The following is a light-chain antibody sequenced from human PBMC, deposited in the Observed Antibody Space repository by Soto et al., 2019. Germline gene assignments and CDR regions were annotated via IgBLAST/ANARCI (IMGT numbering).Light chain of an antibody. V-gene: IGKV1-33*01. CDR3: QQYDNLPRT. CDR1: QDIKNY. CDR2: DAS. Sequence: DIQMTQSPSSLSASVGDRVTITCQASQDIKNYLNWYQQKSGKAPKLLIYDASDLETGVPSRFSGSGSGTDFTFTINSLQPEDIATYYCQQYDNLPRTCGGGTKVDIK. J-gene: IGKJ4*01.